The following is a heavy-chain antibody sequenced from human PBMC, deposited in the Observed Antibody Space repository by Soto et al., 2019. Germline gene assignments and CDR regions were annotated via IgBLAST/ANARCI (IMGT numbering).Heavy chain of an antibody. Sequence: QVQLAQSGAEVKKPGASVKVSCKASGYTFTSYGISWVRQAPGQGIEWLGWISVYNGDTKYAQKFQSRVTMTTDTSTNTAYMELRSLRSCDTAVYYCARDYDVSGSYWDDAFDIWGQGTMVTVSS. D-gene: IGHD3-10*01. CDR2: ISVYNGDT. CDR3: ARDYDVSGSYWDDAFDI. CDR1: GYTFTSYG. J-gene: IGHJ3*02. V-gene: IGHV1-18*01.